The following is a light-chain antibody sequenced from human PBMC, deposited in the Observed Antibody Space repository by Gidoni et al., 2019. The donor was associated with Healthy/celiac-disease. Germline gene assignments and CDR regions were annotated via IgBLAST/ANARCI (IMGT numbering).Light chain of an antibody. CDR1: QSVLYSSNNKNY. Sequence: DLVMPQSHDSLAVSLGERATINCKSSQSVLYSSNNKNYLAWYQQKPGQPPKLLIYWASTRESGVPDRFSGSGSGTDFTLTISSLQAEDVAVYYCQQYYSTPYTFGQGTKLEIK. CDR3: QQYYSTPYT. CDR2: WAS. V-gene: IGKV4-1*01. J-gene: IGKJ2*01.